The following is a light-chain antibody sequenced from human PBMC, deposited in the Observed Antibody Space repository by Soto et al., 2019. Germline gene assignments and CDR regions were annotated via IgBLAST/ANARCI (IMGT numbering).Light chain of an antibody. Sequence: EIVLTQSPGTLSLSPGERATLSCRASQSASRYLAWYQQKPGQAPRLLIYDASNRATGIPARFSGSGSGTDFTLTISRLEPEDFAVYYCQQYDNSPITFGQGTRLEIK. J-gene: IGKJ5*01. CDR3: QQYDNSPIT. V-gene: IGKV3-20*01. CDR2: DAS. CDR1: QSASRY.